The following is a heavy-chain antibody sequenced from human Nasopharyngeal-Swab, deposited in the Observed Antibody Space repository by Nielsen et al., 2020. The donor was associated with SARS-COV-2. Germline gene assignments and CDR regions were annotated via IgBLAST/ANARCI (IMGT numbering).Heavy chain of an antibody. CDR2: IIPIFGTA. CDR3: AREGAAVAGDWYFDL. V-gene: IGHV1-69*13. Sequence: SVKVSCKASGGTFSSHAISWVRQAPGQGLEWMGGIIPIFGTANYAQKFQGRVTITADESTSTAYMELSSLRSEDTAVYYCAREGAAVAGDWYFDLWGRGTLVTVSS. J-gene: IGHJ2*01. D-gene: IGHD6-19*01. CDR1: GGTFSSHA.